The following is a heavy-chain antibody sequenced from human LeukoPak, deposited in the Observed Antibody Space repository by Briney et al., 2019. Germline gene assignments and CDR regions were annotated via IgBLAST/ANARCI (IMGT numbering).Heavy chain of an antibody. CDR3: AKDHSTYYHDNRTLDY. V-gene: IGHV3-23*01. Sequence: GGSLRLSCAASGFTFSSYGMSWVRRAPGKGLEWVSAISGSGGSTYYADSVKGRFTISRDNSKNTLYLQMNSLRAEDTAVYYCAKDHSTYYHDNRTLDYWGQGTLVTVSS. CDR2: ISGSGGST. J-gene: IGHJ4*02. D-gene: IGHD3-22*01. CDR1: GFTFSSYG.